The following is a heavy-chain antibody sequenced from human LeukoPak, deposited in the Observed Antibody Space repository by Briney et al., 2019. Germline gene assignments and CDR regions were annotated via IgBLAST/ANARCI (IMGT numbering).Heavy chain of an antibody. V-gene: IGHV1-8*01. CDR3: ARGEPRYFDWLLPTAGVDY. D-gene: IGHD3-9*01. Sequence: ASVKVSCKASGYTFTSYDINWVRQATGQGLEWMGWMNPNSGNTGYAQKFQGRVTMTRNTSISTAYMELSSLRSEDTAVYYCARGEPRYFDWLLPTAGVDYWGQGTLVTVSS. J-gene: IGHJ4*02. CDR2: MNPNSGNT. CDR1: GYTFTSYD.